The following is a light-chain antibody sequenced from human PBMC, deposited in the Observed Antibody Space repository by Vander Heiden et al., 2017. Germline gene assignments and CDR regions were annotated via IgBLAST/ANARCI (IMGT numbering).Light chain of an antibody. V-gene: IGKV1-13*02. CDR3: QQFNSYPVT. CDR2: DAS. J-gene: IGKJ5*01. CDR1: QGISSA. Sequence: AIQLAQSPSSLSASVGDRVTITCRASQGISSALAWYQQKPGKAPKLLIYDASSLESGVPSRFSGSGSGTDFTLTISSLQPEDFATYYCQQFNSYPVTFGQGTRLEIK.